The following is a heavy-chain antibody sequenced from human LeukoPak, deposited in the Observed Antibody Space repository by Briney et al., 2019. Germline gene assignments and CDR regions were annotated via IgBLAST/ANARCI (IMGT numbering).Heavy chain of an antibody. CDR2: ISYDGSNK. V-gene: IGHV3-30-3*01. J-gene: IGHJ4*02. Sequence: PGGSLRLSCAASGFTFSSYAMHWVRQAPGKGLEWVAVISYDGSNKYYAGYVKGRFTISRDNSKNTLYLQMNSLRAEDTAVYYCATPLDYWGQGTLVTVSS. CDR1: GFTFSSYA. CDR3: ATPLDY.